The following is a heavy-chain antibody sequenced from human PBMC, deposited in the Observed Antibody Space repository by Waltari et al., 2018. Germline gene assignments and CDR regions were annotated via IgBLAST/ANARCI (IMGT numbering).Heavy chain of an antibody. V-gene: IGHV4-39*01. CDR1: GGSISSSSYY. CDR2: IYYSGST. D-gene: IGHD6-13*01. J-gene: IGHJ4*02. CDR3: ARLRQQLVRY. Sequence: QLQLQESGPGLVKPSETLSLTCTVYGGSISSSSYYWGWIRQPPGKGLEWIGSIYYSGSTYYNPSLKSRVTISVDTSKNQFSLKLSSVTAADTAVYYCARLRQQLVRYWGQGTLVTVSS.